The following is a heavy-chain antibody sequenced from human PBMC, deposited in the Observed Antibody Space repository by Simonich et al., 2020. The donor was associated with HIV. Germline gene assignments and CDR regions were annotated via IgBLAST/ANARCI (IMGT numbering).Heavy chain of an antibody. CDR3: ARGGYCSGGSCYPLFSRYGMDV. D-gene: IGHD2-15*01. J-gene: IGHJ6*02. Sequence: QVQLQQWGAGLLKPSETLSLTCAVYGGSLSGYFWSWIRQPPGKGLEWIGEINHSRNTNYNPPRKSRVTTSVDTSKNQFSLKLSSVTAADTAVYYCARGGYCSGGSCYPLFSRYGMDVWGQGTTVTVSS. CDR2: INHSRNT. CDR1: GGSLSGYF. V-gene: IGHV4-34*01.